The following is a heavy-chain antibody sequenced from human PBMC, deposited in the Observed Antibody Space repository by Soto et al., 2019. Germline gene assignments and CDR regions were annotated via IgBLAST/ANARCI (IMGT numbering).Heavy chain of an antibody. CDR1: GGSISSGGYY. CDR3: ARATYGDLAFDY. D-gene: IGHD4-17*01. Sequence: SETLSLTCTVSGGSISSGGYYWSWIRQHPGKGLEWIGYIYYSGSTYDNPSLKSRVTISVDTSKNQFSLKLSSVTAADTAVYYCARATYGDLAFDYWGQGTLVTVPQ. CDR2: IYYSGST. J-gene: IGHJ4*02. V-gene: IGHV4-31*03.